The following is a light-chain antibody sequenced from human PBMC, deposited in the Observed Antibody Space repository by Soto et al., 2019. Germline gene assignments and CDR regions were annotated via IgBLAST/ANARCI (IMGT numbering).Light chain of an antibody. Sequence: QAVVTQPPSASGTPGQRVTISCSGSSSNIGSNPVNWYQQLPGTAPKLLIYTNNHRPSGGPDRFSGAKSGTSASLAISGLQSEDEADYYCAAWDDSLNGYVFGTGTKLTVL. CDR1: SSNIGSNP. V-gene: IGLV1-44*01. CDR3: AAWDDSLNGYV. CDR2: TNN. J-gene: IGLJ1*01.